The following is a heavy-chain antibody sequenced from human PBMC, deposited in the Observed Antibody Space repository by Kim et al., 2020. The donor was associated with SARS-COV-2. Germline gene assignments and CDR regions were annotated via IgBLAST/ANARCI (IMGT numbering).Heavy chain of an antibody. CDR3: ARERGGFGESLRTAYFDY. V-gene: IGHV3-21*01. J-gene: IGHJ4*02. D-gene: IGHD3-10*01. Sequence: GGSLRLSCAASGFTFSSYSMNWVRQAPGKGLEWVSSISSSSSYIYYADSVKGRFTISRDNAKNSLYLQMNSLRAEDTAVYYCARERGGFGESLRTAYFDYWGQGTLVTVSS. CDR1: GFTFSSYS. CDR2: ISSSSSYI.